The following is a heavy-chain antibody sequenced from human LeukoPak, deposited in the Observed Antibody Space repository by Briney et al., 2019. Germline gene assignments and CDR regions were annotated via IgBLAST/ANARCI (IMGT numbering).Heavy chain of an antibody. Sequence: PSETLSLTCAVYGGSFSGYYWSWIRQPPGKGLEWIGYIYYSGSTNYNPSLKSRVTISVDTSKNQFSLKLSSVTAADTAVYYCAREWRSDFWSGYYEAGFDPWGQGTLVTVSS. CDR3: AREWRSDFWSGYYEAGFDP. CDR2: IYYSGST. J-gene: IGHJ5*02. D-gene: IGHD3-3*01. CDR1: GGSFSGYY. V-gene: IGHV4-59*01.